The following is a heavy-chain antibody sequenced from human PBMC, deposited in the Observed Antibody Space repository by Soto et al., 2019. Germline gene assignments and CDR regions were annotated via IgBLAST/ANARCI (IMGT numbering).Heavy chain of an antibody. J-gene: IGHJ4*02. CDR1: GFTFSSYW. Sequence: EVQLVESGGGLVQPGGSLRLSCAASGFTFSSYWMHWVRQAPGKGLVWVSRVNGDGSSTSYADSVKGRFTISRDNAKNTIYLQMNRLRVEDTAVYYCARGGPYSSSEVDYWGQGTLVTVSS. CDR3: ARGGPYSSSEVDY. CDR2: VNGDGSST. V-gene: IGHV3-74*01. D-gene: IGHD6-6*01.